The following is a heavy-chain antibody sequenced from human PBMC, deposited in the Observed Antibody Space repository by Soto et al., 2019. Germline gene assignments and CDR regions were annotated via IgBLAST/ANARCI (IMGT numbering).Heavy chain of an antibody. V-gene: IGHV1-24*01. CDR1: GYTLTELS. Sequence: ASVKVSCKVSGYTLTELSMHWVRQAPGKGLEWMGGFDPEDGETIYAQKFQGRVTMTEDTSTDTAYMELSSLRSEDTAVYYCATAECELQGFDYWGQGTLVTVSS. J-gene: IGHJ4*02. CDR2: FDPEDGET. CDR3: ATAECELQGFDY. D-gene: IGHD1-26*01.